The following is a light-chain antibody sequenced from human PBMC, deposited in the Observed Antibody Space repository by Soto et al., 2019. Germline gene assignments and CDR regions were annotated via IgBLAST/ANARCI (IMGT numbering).Light chain of an antibody. CDR1: SSDVGGYNY. CDR2: DVS. V-gene: IGLV2-14*01. J-gene: IGLJ1*01. CDR3: SSYITSNTRQIV. Sequence: QCALTKPASVSGFHGQSSTISNTGTSSDVGGYNYVSWYQQHPGKAPKFMIYDVSNRPSGVSNRFSGSKSGNTASLTISGLQAEDEADYYCSSYITSNTRQIVFGTGTKVTVL.